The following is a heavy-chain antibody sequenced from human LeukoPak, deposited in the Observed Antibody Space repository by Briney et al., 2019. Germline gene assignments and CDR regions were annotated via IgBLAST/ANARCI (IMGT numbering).Heavy chain of an antibody. D-gene: IGHD3-22*01. V-gene: IGHV4-31*03. CDR1: GGSISSGGYY. J-gene: IGHJ3*02. Sequence: SETLSLTCTVSGGSISSGGYYWSWIRQHPGKGLEWIGYIYYSGSTYYNPSLKSRVTISVDTSKNQFSLKLSSVTAADTAVYYCAREGRYCYDSSGPGDAFDIWGQGTMVTVSS. CDR3: AREGRYCYDSSGPGDAFDI. CDR2: IYYSGST.